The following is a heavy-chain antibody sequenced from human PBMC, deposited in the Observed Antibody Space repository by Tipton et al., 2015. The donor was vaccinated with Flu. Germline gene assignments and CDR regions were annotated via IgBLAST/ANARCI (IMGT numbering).Heavy chain of an antibody. CDR3: ARRDYSNYVSEPKNWFDP. D-gene: IGHD4-11*01. CDR1: GGSISTYY. Sequence: PSLTCTVSGGSISTYYWSWIRQPPGKGLEWIGYIHYSGSTNYNPSLKSRVTLAVDRPRNQFSLRLTSVTAADTGVYYCARRDYSNYVSEPKNWFDPWGQGTLVTVSS. CDR2: IHYSGST. V-gene: IGHV4-59*08. J-gene: IGHJ5*02.